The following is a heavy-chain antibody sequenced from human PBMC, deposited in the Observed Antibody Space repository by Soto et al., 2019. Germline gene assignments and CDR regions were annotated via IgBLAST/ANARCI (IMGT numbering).Heavy chain of an antibody. Sequence: EVQLVESGGGLVQPGGSLRLSYEASGFTFRIYSMNWVRQAPGKGLEWISYMTSDTKTIKYADSVKGRFTITRDNDKNSVYLQMTSLRDEDTAVYYCARSVEGHFDYWGQGTLVTVSS. CDR2: MTSDTKTI. J-gene: IGHJ4*02. V-gene: IGHV3-48*02. CDR3: ARSVEGHFDY. D-gene: IGHD6-19*01. CDR1: GFTFRIYS.